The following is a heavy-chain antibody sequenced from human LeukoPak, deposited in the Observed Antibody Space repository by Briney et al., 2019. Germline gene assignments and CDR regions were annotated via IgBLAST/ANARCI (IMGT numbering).Heavy chain of an antibody. Sequence: PSETLSLTCTVSGYSISSGYYWGWIRQPPGKGLEWIGSIYHTGSTYYNPSLKSRITISVDTSKNQFSLKLTSVTAADTAVYYCARERSSGYYGSSGVDYWGQGTLVTVSS. D-gene: IGHD3-22*01. J-gene: IGHJ4*02. CDR3: ARERSSGYYGSSGVDY. CDR1: GYSISSGYY. V-gene: IGHV4-38-2*02. CDR2: IYHTGST.